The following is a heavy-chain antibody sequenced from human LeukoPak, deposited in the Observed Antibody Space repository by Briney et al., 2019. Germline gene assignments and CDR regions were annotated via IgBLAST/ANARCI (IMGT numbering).Heavy chain of an antibody. CDR3: ARTIRDGYNPFDY. Sequence: SETLSLTCTVSGGSISSYYWSWIRQPPGKGLEWIGYIYYSGSTNYNPSLKSRVTISVDTSKNQFSLKLSSVTAAVTAVYYCARTIRDGYNPFDYWGQGTLVTVSS. CDR1: GGSISSYY. CDR2: IYYSGST. V-gene: IGHV4-59*01. J-gene: IGHJ4*02. D-gene: IGHD5-24*01.